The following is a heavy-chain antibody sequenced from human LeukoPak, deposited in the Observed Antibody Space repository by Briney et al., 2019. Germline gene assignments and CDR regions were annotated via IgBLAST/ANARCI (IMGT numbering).Heavy chain of an antibody. CDR2: IYHSGST. V-gene: IGHV4-38-2*01. D-gene: IGHD3-22*01. Sequence: SETLSLXCAVSGYSISSGYYWGWIRQPPGKGLEWIGSIYHSGSTYYNPSLKSRVTISVDTSKDQFSLKLSSVTAADTAVYYCARLDYYDSSGSYYMDVWGKGTTVTVSS. CDR1: GYSISSGYY. J-gene: IGHJ6*03. CDR3: ARLDYYDSSGSYYMDV.